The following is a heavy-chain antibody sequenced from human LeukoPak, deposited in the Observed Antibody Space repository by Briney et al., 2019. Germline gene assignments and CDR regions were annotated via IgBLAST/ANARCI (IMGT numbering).Heavy chain of an antibody. V-gene: IGHV3-15*01. CDR3: TGSNWVTNDY. CDR1: GFTFTNAW. D-gene: IGHD6-13*01. J-gene: IGHJ4*02. CDR2: IKSKKDGGTT. Sequence: GGSLRLSCAASGFTFTNAWMSWVRQAPGKGLEWVGRIKSKKDGGTTDYAAPVKGRFTISRDDSKNTLYLEMNTLKTEDTAVYYCTGSNWVTNDYWGQGTLVTVSS.